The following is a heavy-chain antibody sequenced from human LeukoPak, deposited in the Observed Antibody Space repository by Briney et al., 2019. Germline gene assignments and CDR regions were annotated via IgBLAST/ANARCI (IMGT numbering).Heavy chain of an antibody. CDR1: GYTFTNYY. V-gene: IGHV1-2*02. J-gene: IGHJ4*02. CDR2: FNANNGGT. Sequence: EASVKVSCKASGYTFTNYYIHWVRQAPGQGLEWMGWFNANNGGTTYAQTFQGRVTLTRDTSITTAYMELSGLKSDDTAVYYCARQREDWGQGTLVTVSS. CDR3: ARQRED. D-gene: IGHD1-26*01.